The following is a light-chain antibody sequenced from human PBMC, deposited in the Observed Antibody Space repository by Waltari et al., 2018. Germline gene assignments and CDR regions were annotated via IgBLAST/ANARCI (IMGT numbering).Light chain of an antibody. V-gene: IGKV1-33*01. Sequence: DIQLTQSPSSLSASIGDGVTITCRASDDVSKRLNWYQQKLGEAPKLLIYDVSHLERGVPSRFRGRGSGTDFTLTISSLEPEDVATYYCQQYESLIAFGQGTRL. J-gene: IGKJ5*01. CDR1: DDVSKR. CDR2: DVS. CDR3: QQYESLIA.